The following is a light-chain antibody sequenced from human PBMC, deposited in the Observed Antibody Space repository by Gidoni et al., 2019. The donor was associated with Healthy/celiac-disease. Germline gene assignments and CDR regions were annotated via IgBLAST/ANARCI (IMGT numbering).Light chain of an antibody. CDR2: DVN. CDR1: SSDIGGYNY. CDR3: SSYTSSSTPS. J-gene: IGLJ2*01. V-gene: IGLV2-14*03. Sequence: QSALTQPASVSGSPGQSITISCTGTSSDIGGYNYVSWYQQHPGKAPKLMIYDVNNRPSGVSNRFSGSKSGNTASLTISGLQAEDEADYSCSSYTSSSTPSFGGGTKLTVL.